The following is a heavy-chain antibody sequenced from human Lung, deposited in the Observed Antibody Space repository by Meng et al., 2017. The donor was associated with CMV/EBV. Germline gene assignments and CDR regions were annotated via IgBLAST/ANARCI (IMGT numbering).Heavy chain of an antibody. J-gene: IGHJ5*01. CDR2: ISSSGNTV. D-gene: IGHD3-3*01. V-gene: IGHV3-11*01. Sequence: TFSDYYMGWSRQAPGMGLEWVSYISSSGNTVYYANSVKGRFTISRDNAKNSLYLQMNNLRAEDTAVYYCARDRFFLGWELRGCWFDSWGQGTLVTVSS. CDR3: ARDRFFLGWELRGCWFDS. CDR1: TFSDYY.